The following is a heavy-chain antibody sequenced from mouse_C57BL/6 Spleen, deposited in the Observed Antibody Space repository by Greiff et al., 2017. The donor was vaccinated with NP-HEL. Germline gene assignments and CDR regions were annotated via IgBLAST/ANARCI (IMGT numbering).Heavy chain of an antibody. V-gene: IGHV1-80*01. Sequence: VQLQQSGASVKISCTASGYAFSSYWMNWVKQRPGKGLEWIGQIYPGDGDTNYNGKFKGKATLTADKSSSTAYMQLSSLTSEDSAVYFCARSGSTCSSCWYFDVWGTGTTVTVSS. CDR2: IYPGDGDT. J-gene: IGHJ1*03. CDR1: GYAFSSYW. CDR3: ARSGSTCSSCWYFDV. D-gene: IGHD1-1*01.